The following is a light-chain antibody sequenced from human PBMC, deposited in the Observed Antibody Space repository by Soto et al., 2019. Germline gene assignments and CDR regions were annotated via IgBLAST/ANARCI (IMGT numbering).Light chain of an antibody. J-gene: IGKJ5*01. Sequence: EIVRTQSPATLSVSHGERATFSCRASHSVSSNLAWFQQKPGQAPRLLIYGASTRATGSGSGSGTEVTLTISSLQSGDFAVYFCHQYNNWPFTFGQGTRLEVK. CDR2: GAS. CDR1: HSVSSN. V-gene: IGKV3-15*01. CDR3: HQYNNWPFT.